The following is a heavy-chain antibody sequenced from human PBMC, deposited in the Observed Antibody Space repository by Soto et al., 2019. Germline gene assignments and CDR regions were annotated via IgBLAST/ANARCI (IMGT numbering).Heavy chain of an antibody. CDR1: GFTFDDYA. D-gene: IGHD3-10*01. Sequence: GGSLRLSCAASGFTFDDYAMHWVRQAPGKGLEWVSGISWNSGSIGYADSVKGRFTISRDNAKNSLYLQMNSLRAEDTALYYCAKDIGPIVEFAYYFDYWGQGTLVTVSS. CDR2: ISWNSGSI. V-gene: IGHV3-9*01. J-gene: IGHJ4*02. CDR3: AKDIGPIVEFAYYFDY.